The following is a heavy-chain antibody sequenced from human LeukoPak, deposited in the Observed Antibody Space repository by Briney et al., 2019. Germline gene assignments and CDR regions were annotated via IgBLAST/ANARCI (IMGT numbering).Heavy chain of an antibody. CDR2: ISSSTSTI. CDR1: GFTFSDYY. Sequence: PGGSLRLSCAASGFTFSDYYMNWIRQAPGKGLEWVSYISSSTSTIYYADSVKGRFTISRDNAKNSLYLQMNSLRAEDTAVYYCARDTGSMAARFFDNWGQGTLVTVSS. J-gene: IGHJ4*02. D-gene: IGHD2-8*02. CDR3: ARDTGSMAARFFDN. V-gene: IGHV3-11*01.